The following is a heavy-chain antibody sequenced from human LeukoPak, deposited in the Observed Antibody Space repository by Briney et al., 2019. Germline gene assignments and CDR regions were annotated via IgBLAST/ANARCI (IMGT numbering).Heavy chain of an antibody. Sequence: GESLKISCKGSGYSFTSCWIGWVRQMPGKGLEWMGIIHPGDSDTRYSPSFQGQVTISADKSISTAYLQWSSLKASDTAMYYCARRLHCSSTSCYGVAFDIWGQGTMVTVSS. J-gene: IGHJ3*02. D-gene: IGHD2-2*01. V-gene: IGHV5-51*01. CDR3: ARRLHCSSTSCYGVAFDI. CDR2: IHPGDSDT. CDR1: GYSFTSCW.